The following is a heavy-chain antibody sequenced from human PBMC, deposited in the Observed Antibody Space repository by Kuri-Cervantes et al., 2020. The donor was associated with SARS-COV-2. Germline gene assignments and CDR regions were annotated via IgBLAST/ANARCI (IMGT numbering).Heavy chain of an antibody. Sequence: GSLRLSCTVSGGSISSSSYYWGWIRQPPGKGLEWIGEINHSGSTNYNPSLKSRVTISVDTSKNQFSLKLSSVTAADTAVYYCARKMDTAMVIDYWGQGTLVTVSS. CDR1: GGSISSSSYY. D-gene: IGHD5-18*01. V-gene: IGHV4-39*07. CDR2: INHSGST. CDR3: ARKMDTAMVIDY. J-gene: IGHJ4*02.